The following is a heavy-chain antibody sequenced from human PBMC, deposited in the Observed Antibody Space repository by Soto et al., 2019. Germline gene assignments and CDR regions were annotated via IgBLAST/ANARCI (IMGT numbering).Heavy chain of an antibody. CDR3: ARMDVVVVAAIDYDYYYYGMDV. J-gene: IGHJ6*02. Sequence: ASVKVSCKASGYTFTSYGISWVRQAPGQGLEWMGWISAYNGNTNYAQKLQGRVTMTTDTSTSTAYMELRSLRSGDTAVYYCARMDVVVVAAIDYDYYYYGMDVWGQGTTVTVSS. D-gene: IGHD2-15*01. CDR1: GYTFTSYG. CDR2: ISAYNGNT. V-gene: IGHV1-18*01.